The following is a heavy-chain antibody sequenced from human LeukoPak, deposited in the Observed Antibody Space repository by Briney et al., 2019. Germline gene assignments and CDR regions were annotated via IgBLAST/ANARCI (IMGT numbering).Heavy chain of an antibody. CDR2: ISDGGSTT. J-gene: IGHJ4*02. V-gene: IGHV3-74*01. Sequence: GGSLRLSCAASRFTFSSYWMHWVRQAPGKGLVWVSRISDGGSTTTYADSVKGRFTISRDNAKNTLYLQMNGLRAEDTAVYYCSRSAYYDGSGNYYDYWGQGTLVTVSS. CDR1: RFTFSSYW. D-gene: IGHD3-22*01. CDR3: SRSAYYDGSGNYYDY.